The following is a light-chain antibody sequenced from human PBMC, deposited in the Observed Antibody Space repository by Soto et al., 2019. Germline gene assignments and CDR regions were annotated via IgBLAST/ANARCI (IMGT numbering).Light chain of an antibody. Sequence: ILMTQSPATLSVSPGERATRSCRASQSVSNNLAWYQQKPGQAPRLLIYDASTSATGIPARFSGSGSGTEFTLTISGLQSEDFAVYYCQQYNNWPPWTFGQGTKVEIK. J-gene: IGKJ1*01. CDR3: QQYNNWPPWT. V-gene: IGKV3-15*01. CDR2: DAS. CDR1: QSVSNN.